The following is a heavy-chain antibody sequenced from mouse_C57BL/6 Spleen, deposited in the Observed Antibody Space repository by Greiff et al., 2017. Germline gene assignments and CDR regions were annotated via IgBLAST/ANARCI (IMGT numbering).Heavy chain of an antibody. V-gene: IGHV1-52*01. CDR2: IDPSDSET. CDR3: ARSGYGNPYYAMDY. J-gene: IGHJ4*01. CDR1: GYTFTSYW. D-gene: IGHD2-1*01. Sequence: QVQLKQPGAELVRPGSSVKLSCKASGYTFTSYWMHWVKQRPIQGLEWIGNIDPSDSETHYNQKFKDKATLTVDKSSSTAYMQLSSLTSEDSAVYYCARSGYGNPYYAMDYWGQGTSVTVSS.